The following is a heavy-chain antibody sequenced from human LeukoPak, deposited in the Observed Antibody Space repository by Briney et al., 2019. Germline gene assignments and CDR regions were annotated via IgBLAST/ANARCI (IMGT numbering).Heavy chain of an antibody. J-gene: IGHJ6*02. V-gene: IGHV4-61*01. CDR2: IYYSGST. D-gene: IGHD1-26*01. CDR1: GGSDSSGSYY. CDR3: ASLGGSYYYYYGMDV. Sequence: PSETLSLTCTVSGGSDSSGSYYWSWIRQPPGKGLEWLGYIYYSGSTNYNPSLKSRVTISVDTSKNQFSLKLSSVTAADTAVNYCASLGGSYYYYYGMDVWGQGTTVTVSS.